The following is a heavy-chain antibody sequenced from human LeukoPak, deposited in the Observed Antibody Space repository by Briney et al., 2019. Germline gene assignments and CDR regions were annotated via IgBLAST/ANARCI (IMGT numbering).Heavy chain of an antibody. Sequence: GGSLRLSCAASGFTFSGSGMRWVRQAPGKGLEWISSSGDSDGSTYYADSLKGRLTISRDNSKNTLYLQMNNLRAEDTAVYYCAKGGCRGTCNPLAYWGQGALVTVSP. V-gene: IGHV3-23*01. J-gene: IGHJ4*02. CDR3: AKGGCRGTCNPLAY. D-gene: IGHD2-15*01. CDR1: GFTFSGSG. CDR2: SGDSDGST.